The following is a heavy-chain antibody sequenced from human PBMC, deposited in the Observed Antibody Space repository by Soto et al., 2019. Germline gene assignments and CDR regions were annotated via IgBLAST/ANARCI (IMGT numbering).Heavy chain of an antibody. V-gene: IGHV3-23*01. CDR1: GFPFSSYA. CDR3: AKDAQAVARSEIDY. Sequence: QPGGSLRLSCAASGFPFSSYAMSWVRQPPGKGLEWVSAISGGGGSTYYADSVKGRFTISRDNSKNTLYLQMNSLRVEDTAVYYCAKDAQAVARSEIDYWGQGTLVTVSS. CDR2: ISGGGGST. J-gene: IGHJ4*02. D-gene: IGHD6-19*01.